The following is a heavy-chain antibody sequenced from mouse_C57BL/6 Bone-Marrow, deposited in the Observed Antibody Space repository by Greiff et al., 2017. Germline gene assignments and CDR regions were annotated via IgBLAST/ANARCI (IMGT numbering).Heavy chain of an antibody. D-gene: IGHD4-1*01. J-gene: IGHJ3*01. V-gene: IGHV1-81*01. CDR1: GYTFTSYG. CDR2: IYPRSGNT. CDR3: AREELGPSWFAY. Sequence: VQLQQSGAELARPGASVKLSCKASGYTFTSYGISWVKQRTGQGLEWIGEIYPRSGNTYYNEKFKGKATLTADKSSSTAYMEIRSLTSKDSAVYFCAREELGPSWFAYWGQGTLVTVSA.